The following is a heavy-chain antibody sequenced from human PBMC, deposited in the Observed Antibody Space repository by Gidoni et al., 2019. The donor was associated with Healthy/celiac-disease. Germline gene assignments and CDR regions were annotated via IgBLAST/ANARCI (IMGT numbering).Heavy chain of an antibody. Sequence: QVQLVQSGAEVKKPGASVKVSCKASGYTFTSYYMHWVRQAPGQGLEWRGIINPSGGSTSYAQKFQGRVTMTRDTSTSTVYMELSSLRSEDTAVYYCARGAPDRVVAATLLDYWGQGTLVTVSS. CDR3: ARGAPDRVVAATLLDY. V-gene: IGHV1-46*01. CDR2: INPSGGST. CDR1: GYTFTSYY. J-gene: IGHJ4*02. D-gene: IGHD2-15*01.